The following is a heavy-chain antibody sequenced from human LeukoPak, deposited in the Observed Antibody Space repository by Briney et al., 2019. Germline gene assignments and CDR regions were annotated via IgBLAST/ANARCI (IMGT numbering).Heavy chain of an antibody. J-gene: IGHJ5*02. CDR1: GFTFSSYS. V-gene: IGHV3-21*01. CDR3: ARTYGDWEGWFDP. CDR2: ISSSSSYI. D-gene: IGHD4-17*01. Sequence: GGSLRLSCAASGFTFSSYSMNWVRQAPGKGLEWVSSISSSSSYIYYADSVKGRFTISRDNAKNSLYLQMNSLRAEDTAVYYCARTYGDWEGWFDPWGQGTLVAVSS.